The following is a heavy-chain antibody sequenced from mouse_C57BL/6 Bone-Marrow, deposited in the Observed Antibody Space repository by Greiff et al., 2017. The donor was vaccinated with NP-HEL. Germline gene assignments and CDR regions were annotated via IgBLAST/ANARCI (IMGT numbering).Heavy chain of an antibody. CDR1: GYTFTSYW. J-gene: IGHJ3*01. CDR2: IHPNSGST. CDR3: ARRGGTTDWAY. Sequence: VQLQQSGAELVKPGASVKLSCKASGYTFTSYWMHWVKQRPGQGLEWIGMIHPNSGSTNYNEKFKSKATLTVDKSSSTAYMQLSSLTSEDSAVDYCARRGGTTDWAYWGQGTLVTVSA. V-gene: IGHV1-64*01. D-gene: IGHD1-1*01.